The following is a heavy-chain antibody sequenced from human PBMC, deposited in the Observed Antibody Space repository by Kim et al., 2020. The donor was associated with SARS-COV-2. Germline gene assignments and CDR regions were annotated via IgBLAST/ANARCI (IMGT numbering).Heavy chain of an antibody. V-gene: IGHV4-59*01. CDR3: ARTTPSHPSTCYYDSSGSWSGNYYYYRDV. Sequence: SETLSLTCTVSGGSISSYYWSWIRQPPGKGLEWIGYIYYSGSTNYNPSLKSRVTISVDTSKNQFSLKLSPVTAADTAVYYCARTTPSHPSTCYYDSSGSWSGNYYYYRDVWGNGTTVTVSS. D-gene: IGHD3-22*01. CDR1: GGSISSYY. J-gene: IGHJ6*03. CDR2: IYYSGST.